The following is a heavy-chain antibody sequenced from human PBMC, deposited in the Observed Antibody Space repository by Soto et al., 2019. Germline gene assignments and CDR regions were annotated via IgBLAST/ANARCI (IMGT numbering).Heavy chain of an antibody. CDR1: GGSICSYY. Sequence: SETLSLTCTVSGGSICSYYRSWIRQPPGKGLEWIGYIYYSGSTNYNPSLKSRVTISVDTSKNQFSLKLSSVTAADTAVYYCARVDSGYAAADYWGQGTLVTVSS. CDR3: ARVDSGYAAADY. CDR2: IYYSGST. J-gene: IGHJ4*02. D-gene: IGHD5-12*01. V-gene: IGHV4-59*01.